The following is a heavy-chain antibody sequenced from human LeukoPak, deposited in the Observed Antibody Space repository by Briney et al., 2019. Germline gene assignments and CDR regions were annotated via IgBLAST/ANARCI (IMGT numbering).Heavy chain of an antibody. V-gene: IGHV3-48*04. Sequence: GGSLRLSCAASGFTFNTSFMICGRDAPGKGLEWFSFISSRSRTIYYAYSVKGRFIISRDNANHSLYLQMNSLRAEDTAVYCCARGGQYYDSAFDIWGQGRMVTVSS. CDR1: GFTFNTSF. D-gene: IGHD3-22*01. CDR3: ARGGQYYDSAFDI. CDR2: ISSRSRTI. J-gene: IGHJ3*02.